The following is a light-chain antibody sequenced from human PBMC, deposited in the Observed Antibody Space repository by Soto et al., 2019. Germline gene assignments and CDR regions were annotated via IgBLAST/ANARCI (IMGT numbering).Light chain of an antibody. J-gene: IGLJ1*01. V-gene: IGLV2-14*02. CDR1: SSDVGTYNL. CDR2: AGS. Sequence: QSALTQPASLSGSPGQSITISCTGSSSDVGTYNLVSWYQHHPGKAPKVVIYAGSERPSGVSNRFSGSKSGNTASLTISGLQAEDEADYYCSSYTSSSTYVFGTGTKLTVL. CDR3: SSYTSSSTYV.